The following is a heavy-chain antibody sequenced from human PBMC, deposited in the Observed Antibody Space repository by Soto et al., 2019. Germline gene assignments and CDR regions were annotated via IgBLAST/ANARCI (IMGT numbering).Heavy chain of an antibody. J-gene: IGHJ5*02. V-gene: IGHV3-21*01. Sequence: EVQLVESGGGLVKPGGSLRLSCAASGFTFSSYSMNWVRQAPGKGLEWVSSISSSSSYIYYADSVKGRFTISRDNAKNSLYLQMNSLRAEDTAVYYCARAQDYDFWSGYPPTNWFDPWGQGTLVTVSS. CDR3: ARAQDYDFWSGYPPTNWFDP. CDR1: GFTFSSYS. CDR2: ISSSSSYI. D-gene: IGHD3-3*01.